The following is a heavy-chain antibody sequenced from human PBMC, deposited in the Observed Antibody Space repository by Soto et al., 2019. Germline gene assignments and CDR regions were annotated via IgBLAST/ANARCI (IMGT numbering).Heavy chain of an antibody. Sequence: QVQLQESGPGLVKPSETLSLTCSVSDGSVNTGNYYWSWIRQPPGKGLEWIGHIYYIGTTNYNPSLKSRVTISVDTSKNQFSLKVTSVTAADTAVYFCAKNLPKTGRFDYWGPGTLVTVSS. CDR3: AKNLPKTGRFDY. V-gene: IGHV4-61*01. J-gene: IGHJ4*02. CDR1: DGSVNTGNYY. CDR2: IYYIGTT.